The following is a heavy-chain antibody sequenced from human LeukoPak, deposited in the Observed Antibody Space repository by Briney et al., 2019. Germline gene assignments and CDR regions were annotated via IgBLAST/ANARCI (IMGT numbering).Heavy chain of an antibody. CDR1: GFTFSSYA. V-gene: IGHV3-30*04. J-gene: IGHJ4*02. CDR2: ISYYGSNK. Sequence: TGVSLRLSCAASGFTFSSYAMHWVRQAPGKGLEWVAVISYYGSNKYYADSVKGRFTISRDNSKNTLYLQMNSLRAEDTAVYYCARDPPGRVGATTSYYFDYWGQGTLVTVSS. CDR3: ARDPPGRVGATTSYYFDY. D-gene: IGHD1-26*01.